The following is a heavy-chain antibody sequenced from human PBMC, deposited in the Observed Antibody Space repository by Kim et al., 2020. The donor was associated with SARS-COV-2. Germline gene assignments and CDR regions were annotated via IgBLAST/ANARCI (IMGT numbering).Heavy chain of an antibody. V-gene: IGHV4-59*01. J-gene: IGHJ4*02. CDR2: IYYNGRT. CDR3: ARDPSLSNYYAREGPRGFFDF. D-gene: IGHD3-10*01. CDR1: GGSISSYY. Sequence: SETLSLTCTVSGGSISSYYWSWIRQPPGKGLQWIGYIYYNGRTNYNPSLKSRVTISVETSKNQFSLKLRSVTAADTAVYYCARDPSLSNYYAREGPRGFFDFWGQGTLVTVSS.